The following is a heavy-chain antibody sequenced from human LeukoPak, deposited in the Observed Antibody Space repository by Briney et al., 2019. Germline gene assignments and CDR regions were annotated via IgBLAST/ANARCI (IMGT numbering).Heavy chain of an antibody. CDR2: IYYSGST. Sequence: SESLSLTCTVSVGSISSYYWSWIRQPACKGLQWMGYIYYSGSTHYNRSLRCRVTIRVDTSKIHFSLKLNSVTAADTTVYYCARGLSGDLQGRLLDYWGQGTLVTVSS. J-gene: IGHJ4*02. V-gene: IGHV4-59*01. D-gene: IGHD4-17*01. CDR1: VGSISSYY. CDR3: ARGLSGDLQGRLLDY.